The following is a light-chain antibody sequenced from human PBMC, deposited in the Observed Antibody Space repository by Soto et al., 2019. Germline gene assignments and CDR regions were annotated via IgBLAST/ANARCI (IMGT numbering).Light chain of an antibody. V-gene: IGKV3-15*01. CDR3: QQYNNWYT. CDR1: QTVSSN. CDR2: GAS. J-gene: IGKJ2*01. Sequence: ETVMTQSPATLSVSPGESSTLSCRASQTVSSNLAWYQMKPGQAPRLLIYGASTRATGVPARFSGSGSGTEFALTISSLQSEDLAVYYCQQYNNWYTFGQGTKLEIK.